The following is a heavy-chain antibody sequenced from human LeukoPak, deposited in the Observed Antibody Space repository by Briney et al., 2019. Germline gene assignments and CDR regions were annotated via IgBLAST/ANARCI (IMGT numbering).Heavy chain of an antibody. J-gene: IGHJ4*02. V-gene: IGHV3-7*01. D-gene: IGHD1-26*01. CDR1: GFAFSDYW. CDR3: ARVGTWELQRVFDF. CDR2: INREGNEK. Sequence: GGSLRLSCATFGFAFSDYWMTWVRQVPGKGLEWVANINREGNEKYYVDSVKGRFTISRDNAKNSVDLQMDSLRVEDTAVYYCARVGTWELQRVFDFWGQGTLVAVSS.